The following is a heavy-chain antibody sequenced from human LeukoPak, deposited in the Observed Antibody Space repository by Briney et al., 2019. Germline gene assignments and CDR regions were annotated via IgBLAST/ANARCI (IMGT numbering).Heavy chain of an antibody. V-gene: IGHV3-9*01. Sequence: GRSLRLSCAASGFTFDDYAMHWVRQAPGKGLEWVSGISWNSGSIGYADSVKGRFTISRDNAKNSLYLQMNSLRAEDTALYYCAKDAYYDSSGVDYWGQGTLVTASS. CDR1: GFTFDDYA. CDR2: ISWNSGSI. J-gene: IGHJ4*02. D-gene: IGHD3-22*01. CDR3: AKDAYYDSSGVDY.